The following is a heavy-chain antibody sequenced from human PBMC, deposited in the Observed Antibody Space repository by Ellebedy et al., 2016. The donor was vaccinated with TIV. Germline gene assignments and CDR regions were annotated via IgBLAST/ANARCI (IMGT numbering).Heavy chain of an antibody. J-gene: IGHJ4*02. CDR2: IYPGDSDT. Sequence: KVSXXGSGYSFTSYWIGWVRQMPGKGLEWMGIIYPGDSDTRYSPSFQGQVTISADKSISTAYLQWSSLKASDTAMYYCARWYGEPERYEEYYFDNWGQGTLVTVSS. V-gene: IGHV5-51*01. D-gene: IGHD1-26*01. CDR1: GYSFTSYW. CDR3: ARWYGEPERYEEYYFDN.